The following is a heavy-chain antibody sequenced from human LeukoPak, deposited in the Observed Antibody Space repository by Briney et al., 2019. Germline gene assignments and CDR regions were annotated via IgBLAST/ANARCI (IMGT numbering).Heavy chain of an antibody. CDR1: GGSISSYY. D-gene: IGHD3-10*01. Sequence: PSETLSLTCTVSGGSISSYYWSWIRQPAGKGLEWIGRIYTSGSTYYNPSLKSRVTMSVDTSKNQFSLKLSSVTAADTAVYYCARGTRGGSGSYYNVGAFDIWGQGTMVTVSS. V-gene: IGHV4-4*07. CDR3: ARGTRGGSGSYYNVGAFDI. CDR2: IYTSGST. J-gene: IGHJ3*02.